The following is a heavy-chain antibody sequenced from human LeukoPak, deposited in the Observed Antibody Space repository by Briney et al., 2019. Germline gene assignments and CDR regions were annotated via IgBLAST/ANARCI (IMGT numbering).Heavy chain of an antibody. CDR1: GYPFASYG. CDR2: ISAYKGNT. V-gene: IGHV1-18*01. CDR3: ARDHGGKVDRYFDL. Sequence: ASVKVSCKASGYPFASYGISWVRQAPGQGLEWMGWISAYKGNTDYAQKFQGRVTMTTDTSTSTAYMELRSLRSDDTAVYYCARDHGGKVDRYFDLWGRGTLVTVSS. D-gene: IGHD4-23*01. J-gene: IGHJ2*01.